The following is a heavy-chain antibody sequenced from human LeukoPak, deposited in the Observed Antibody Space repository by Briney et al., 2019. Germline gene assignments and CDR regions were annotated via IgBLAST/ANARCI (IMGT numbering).Heavy chain of an antibody. CDR1: GYTFTSYY. V-gene: IGHV1-46*01. CDR3: ARERRGPYGDYYFDY. D-gene: IGHD4-17*01. Sequence: ASVKVTCKASGYTFTSYYMHWVRQAPGQGLEWLGIINPSGGSTSYAQKFQGRVTMTRDTSTSTVYMELSSLRSEDTAVYYCARERRGPYGDYYFDYWGQGTLVTVSS. CDR2: INPSGGST. J-gene: IGHJ4*02.